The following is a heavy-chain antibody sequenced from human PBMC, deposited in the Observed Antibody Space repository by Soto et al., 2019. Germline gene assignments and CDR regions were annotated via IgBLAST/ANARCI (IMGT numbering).Heavy chain of an antibody. D-gene: IGHD1-26*01. CDR2: IWYDGSNK. J-gene: IGHJ6*02. V-gene: IGHV3-33*01. CDR3: ARDTEPYYYYGMDV. CDR1: GFTFSSYG. Sequence: PGGSLRLSCAASGFTFSSYGMHWVRQAPGKGLEWVAVIWYDGSNKYYADSVKGRFTISRDNSKNTLYLQMNSLRAEDTAVYYCARDTEPYYYYGMDVWGQGTTVTVSS.